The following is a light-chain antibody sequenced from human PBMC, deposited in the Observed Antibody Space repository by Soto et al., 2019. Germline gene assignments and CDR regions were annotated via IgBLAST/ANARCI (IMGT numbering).Light chain of an antibody. V-gene: IGKV3D-15*01. J-gene: IGKJ2*01. CDR3: QQYNNWPPYT. Sequence: EIVMTQSPATLSVSPGERATLSCRASQTVSSNLAWYQQKPGQAPRLLIYGASTRATGIPARFSGSGSGTEFTLTINSPQSEDFAVYYCQQYNNWPPYTFGQGTKVEIK. CDR1: QTVSSN. CDR2: GAS.